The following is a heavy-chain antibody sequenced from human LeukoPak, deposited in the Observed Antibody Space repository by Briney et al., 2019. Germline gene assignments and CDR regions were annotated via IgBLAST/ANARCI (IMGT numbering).Heavy chain of an antibody. CDR1: GFTFDDYA. CDR2: ISWNSGTI. J-gene: IGHJ6*03. V-gene: IGHV3-9*03. Sequence: GGSLRLSCAASGFTFDDYAMHWVRQAPGKGLEWVSGISWNSGTIVYADSVKGRFTISRDNAKNSLYLQMNSLRAEDMALYYCAKGAAAANYYYFMDVWDEGTAVTVSS. CDR3: AKGAAAANYYYFMDV. D-gene: IGHD2-2*01.